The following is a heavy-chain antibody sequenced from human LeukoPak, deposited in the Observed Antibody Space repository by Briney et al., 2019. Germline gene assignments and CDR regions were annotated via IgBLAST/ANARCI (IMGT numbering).Heavy chain of an antibody. CDR1: GGSISSGGYY. Sequence: SETLSLTCTVSGGSISSGGYYWSWIRQHPGKGLEWIGYIYYSGSTNYNPSLKSRVTISVDKSKNQFSLKLSSVTAADTAVYYCAREYSSSSPFDYWGQGTLVTVSS. J-gene: IGHJ4*02. V-gene: IGHV4-31*03. CDR2: IYYSGST. D-gene: IGHD6-6*01. CDR3: AREYSSSSPFDY.